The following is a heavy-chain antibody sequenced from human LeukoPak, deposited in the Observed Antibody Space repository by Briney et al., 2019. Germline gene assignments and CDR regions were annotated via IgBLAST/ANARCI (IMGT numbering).Heavy chain of an antibody. D-gene: IGHD3-10*01. CDR2: ISDSGST. Sequence: SETLSLTCVVSGGSLSTHHWSWIRQSPGRGLEWIGYISDSGSTNYNPSLKSRVTISVDTSENQFSLKLSSVTAADTAVYYCARVNYGSATKEDYWGQGTLVTVSS. J-gene: IGHJ4*02. V-gene: IGHV4-59*11. CDR3: ARVNYGSATKEDY. CDR1: GGSLSTHH.